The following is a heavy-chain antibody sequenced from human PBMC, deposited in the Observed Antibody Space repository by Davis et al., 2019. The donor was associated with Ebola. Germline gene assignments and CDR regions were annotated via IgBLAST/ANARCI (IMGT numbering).Heavy chain of an antibody. CDR2: ISYDGSNK. CDR3: ARDSLWYYGMDV. Sequence: PGGSLRLSCAASGFTFSSYGMHWVRQAPGKGLEWVAVISYDGSNKYYADSVKGRFTISRDNAKNSLYLQMNSLRAEDTAVYYCARDSLWYYGMDVWGQGTTVTVSS. V-gene: IGHV3-30*03. J-gene: IGHJ6*02. CDR1: GFTFSSYG.